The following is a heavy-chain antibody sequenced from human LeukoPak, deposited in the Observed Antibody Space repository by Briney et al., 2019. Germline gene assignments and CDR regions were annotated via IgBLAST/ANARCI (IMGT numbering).Heavy chain of an antibody. CDR2: ISSNGGST. V-gene: IGHV3-64*01. D-gene: IGHD6-13*01. Sequence: GGSLRLSCAASGFTFSSYAMHWVRQAPGKGLEYVSAISSNGGSTYYANSVKGRFTISRDNSKNTLYLQMGSLRAEDMAVYYCARDNQRGAAAGYYYYGMDVWGQGTTVTVSS. CDR1: GFTFSSYA. J-gene: IGHJ6*02. CDR3: ARDNQRGAAAGYYYYGMDV.